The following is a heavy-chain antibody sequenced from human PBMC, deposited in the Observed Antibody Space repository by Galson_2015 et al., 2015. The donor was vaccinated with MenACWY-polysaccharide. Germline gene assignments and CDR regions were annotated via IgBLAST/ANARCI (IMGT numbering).Heavy chain of an antibody. J-gene: IGHJ6*03. CDR1: GFTFSDYS. Sequence: LRLSCAASGFTFSDYSMSWIRQAPGKGLEWVSYISSSGSPIYYADSVKGRFTISRDNAKNSLYLQMNSLRAEDTAVYYCAREYYYYYMDVWGKGTTVAVSS. V-gene: IGHV3-11*01. CDR2: ISSSGSPI. CDR3: AREYYYYYMDV.